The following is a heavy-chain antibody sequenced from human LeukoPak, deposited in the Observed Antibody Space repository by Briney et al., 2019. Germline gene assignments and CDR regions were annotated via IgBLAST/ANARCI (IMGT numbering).Heavy chain of an antibody. D-gene: IGHD2-8*01. Sequence: GASVTVSLKVSGYTLTELSMHWVRPAPGKGREWGGGFDPEGGEGIYAQKFKGRVILTEDTSTYTAYMELSSLRSEDTAVYYCATEYFYCTNGVCHNYFDYWGQGTLVTVSS. CDR1: GYTLTELS. J-gene: IGHJ4*02. V-gene: IGHV1-24*01. CDR3: ATEYFYCTNGVCHNYFDY. CDR2: FDPEGGEG.